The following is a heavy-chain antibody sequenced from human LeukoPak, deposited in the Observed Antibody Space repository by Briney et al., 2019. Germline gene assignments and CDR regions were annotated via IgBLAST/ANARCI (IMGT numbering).Heavy chain of an antibody. Sequence: GGSLRLSCAASGFTFDDYGMNWVRQAPGEGLEWVSGISWDGGSTSYADSVKGRFTISRDSAKNSLYLQMNSLRVEDTAVYYCARRLDYWGQGTLVTVSS. CDR3: ARRLDY. J-gene: IGHJ4*02. CDR2: ISWDGGST. V-gene: IGHV3-20*04. CDR1: GFTFDDYG.